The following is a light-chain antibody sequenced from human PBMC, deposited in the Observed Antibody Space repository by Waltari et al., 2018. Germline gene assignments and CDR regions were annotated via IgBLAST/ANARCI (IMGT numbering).Light chain of an antibody. J-gene: IGKJ4*01. CDR3: QQYYVWPPIT. V-gene: IGKV3-15*01. CDR1: QSVRTH. CDR2: GAS. Sequence: LTQAPAPLPVSPGYTVILSCRASQSVRTHLVWYQQKAGQAPRTLIYGASTRASGVPSRFSGSGSETDFTLIISSLQSEDAAVYFCQQYYVWPPITFGGGTKLEI.